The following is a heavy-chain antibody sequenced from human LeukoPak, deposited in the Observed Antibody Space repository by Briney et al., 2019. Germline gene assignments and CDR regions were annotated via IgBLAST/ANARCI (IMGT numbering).Heavy chain of an antibody. CDR3: ARGSYYYYGMDV. CDR2: IYYSGST. CDR1: GGSVSSGSYY. Sequence: PSETLSLTCTVSGGSVSSGSYYWSWNRQPPGKGLEWIGYIYYSGSTNYNPSLKSRVTISVDTSKNQFSLKLSSVTAADTAVYYCARGSYYYYGMDVWGQGTTVTVSS. V-gene: IGHV4-61*01. J-gene: IGHJ6*02.